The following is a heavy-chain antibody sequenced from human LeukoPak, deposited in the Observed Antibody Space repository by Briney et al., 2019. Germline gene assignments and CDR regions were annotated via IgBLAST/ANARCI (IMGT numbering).Heavy chain of an antibody. J-gene: IGHJ4*02. CDR2: ISGRSSTI. CDR1: AFTCSDYS. Sequence: GGSLRLSCAASAFTCSDYSMNWVRQAPGKGLEWVSYISGRSSTIYYADSVKGRFTISRDNAKNSMYLQMNSLRAEDTAVYYCARDRIKSGSYYFDYWGQGTLVTVSS. D-gene: IGHD1-26*01. V-gene: IGHV3-48*01. CDR3: ARDRIKSGSYYFDY.